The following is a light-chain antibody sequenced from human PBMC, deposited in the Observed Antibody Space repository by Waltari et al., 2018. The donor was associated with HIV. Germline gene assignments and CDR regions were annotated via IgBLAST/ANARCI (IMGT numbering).Light chain of an antibody. CDR1: QSINNN. CDR2: GAF. CDR3: QQYHDWPPLT. Sequence: EVVMMQSPGTLARSPGERATLSCRASQSINNNLAWYQQKPGQAPRLLIYGAFIRATGIPARFSGSGSGTEFTLSISSLQSEDFAVYCCQQYHDWPPLTFGGGTKVEI. V-gene: IGKV3D-15*01. J-gene: IGKJ4*01.